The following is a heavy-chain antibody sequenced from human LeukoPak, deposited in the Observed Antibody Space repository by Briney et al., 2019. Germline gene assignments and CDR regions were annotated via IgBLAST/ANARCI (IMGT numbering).Heavy chain of an antibody. J-gene: IGHJ4*02. CDR2: IYHSGST. CDR3: ARAVTNYFDY. CDR1: GGSISSGGYS. V-gene: IGHV4-30-2*01. D-gene: IGHD3-3*01. Sequence: SQTLSLTCAVSGGSISSGGYSWSWIRQPPGKGLEWIGYIYHSGSTYYNPSPKSRVTISVDRSKNQFSLKLSSVTAADTAVYYCARAVTNYFDYWGQGTLVTVSS.